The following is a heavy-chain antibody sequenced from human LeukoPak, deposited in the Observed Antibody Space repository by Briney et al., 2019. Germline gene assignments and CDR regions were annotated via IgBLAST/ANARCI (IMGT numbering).Heavy chain of an antibody. J-gene: IGHJ4*02. Sequence: ASVKVSCKASGYTFTSYGISWVRQAPGQGLEWMGWISAYNGNTNYAQKLQGRVTITADKSTSTAYMELSSLRSEDTAVYYCARALITDSSGYYPDYWGQGTLVTVSS. CDR3: ARALITDSSGYYPDY. V-gene: IGHV1-18*01. D-gene: IGHD3-22*01. CDR2: ISAYNGNT. CDR1: GYTFTSYG.